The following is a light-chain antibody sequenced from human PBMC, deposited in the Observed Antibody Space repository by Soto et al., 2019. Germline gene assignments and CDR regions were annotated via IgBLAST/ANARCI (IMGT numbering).Light chain of an antibody. V-gene: IGKV3-20*01. CDR2: GAS. J-gene: IGKJ2*01. CDR1: QSVNGNY. Sequence: EIVLTQSPGTLSLSPGERATLSCRASQSVNGNYLTWYQQKPGQAPRLHIYGASSRATGIPDRFSGSGSGTDFTLTISRLEPEDFAVYYCQQYGSSFRYTFGQGTKLEIK. CDR3: QQYGSSFRYT.